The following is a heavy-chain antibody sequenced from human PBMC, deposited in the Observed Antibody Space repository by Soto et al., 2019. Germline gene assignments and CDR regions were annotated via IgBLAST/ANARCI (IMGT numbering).Heavy chain of an antibody. V-gene: IGHV4-31*03. CDR1: GGSISSGGYY. Sequence: SETLSLTCTVSGGSISSGGYYWSWIRQHPGKGLEWIGYIYYSGSTYYNPSLKSRVTISVDTSKNQFSLKLSSVTAADTAVYYCASNSMVRGAPIDYWGQGTLVTVSS. CDR2: IYYSGST. CDR3: ASNSMVRGAPIDY. D-gene: IGHD3-10*01. J-gene: IGHJ4*02.